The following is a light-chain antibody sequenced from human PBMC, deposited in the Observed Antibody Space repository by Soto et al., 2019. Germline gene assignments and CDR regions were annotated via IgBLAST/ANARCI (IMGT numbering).Light chain of an antibody. Sequence: DILMTQSPSTLSASVGDRATLSCRASQSVSSWLAWYQQKPGKAPRLLIYDASSLDSGIPARFSGSGSGTEFTLTISSLQSDDFATYYCQQYETLSGTFGPGTKVDIK. J-gene: IGKJ1*01. CDR3: QQYETLSGT. CDR1: QSVSSW. V-gene: IGKV1-5*01. CDR2: DAS.